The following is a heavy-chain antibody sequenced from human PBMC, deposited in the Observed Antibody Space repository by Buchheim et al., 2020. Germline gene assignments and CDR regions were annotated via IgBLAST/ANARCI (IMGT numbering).Heavy chain of an antibody. CDR3: ATLHMVQGVINFIYPYYFDY. D-gene: IGHD3-10*01. CDR1: GYSFTSYW. V-gene: IGHV5-51*03. CDR2: IYPGDSDT. Sequence: EVQLVQSGAEVKKPGESLKISCKGSGYSFTSYWIGWVRQMPGKGLEWMGIIYPGDSDTRYSPSFQGQVTISADKSISTAYLQGSSLKASDTAMYYCATLHMVQGVINFIYPYYFDYWGQGTL. J-gene: IGHJ4*02.